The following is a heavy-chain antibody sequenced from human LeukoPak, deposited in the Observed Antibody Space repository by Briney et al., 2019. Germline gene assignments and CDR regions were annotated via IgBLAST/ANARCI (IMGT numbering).Heavy chain of an antibody. J-gene: IGHJ3*02. CDR3: AFAAYGDYGGGGAFDI. D-gene: IGHD4-17*01. CDR2: ISYDGSNK. CDR1: GFTFSSYG. V-gene: IGHV3-30*03. Sequence: GRSLRLSCAASGFTFSSYGMHWVRQAPGKGLEWVAVISYDGSNKYYADSVKGRFTISRDNSKNTLYLKMNSLRAEDTAVYYCAFAAYGDYGGGGAFDIWGQGTMVTVSS.